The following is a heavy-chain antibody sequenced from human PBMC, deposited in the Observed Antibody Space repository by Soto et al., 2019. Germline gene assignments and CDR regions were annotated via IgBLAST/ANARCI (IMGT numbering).Heavy chain of an antibody. J-gene: IGHJ6*02. D-gene: IGHD4-17*01. CDR1: GYTFTGYG. CDR3: STMTTVTTVSGSYYYYGMDV. V-gene: IGHV1-18*01. Sequence: VASVKVSCKASGYTFTGYGISWVRQAPGQGLEWMGLISAYNGNTNFAQKLQGRVTMTTDTSTSTAYMELRSLRSYDTAVYYCSTMTTVTTVSGSYYYYGMDVWGQGTTVTVSS. CDR2: ISAYNGNT.